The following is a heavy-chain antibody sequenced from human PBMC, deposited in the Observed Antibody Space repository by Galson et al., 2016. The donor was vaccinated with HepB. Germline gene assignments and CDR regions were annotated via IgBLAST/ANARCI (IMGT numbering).Heavy chain of an antibody. CDR2: ISWNSGYI. Sequence: SLRLSCAVAGFTFEDHAMHWVRQGPGKGLEWVAGISWNSGYIDYADSVKGRFTISRDNAKNSLFLQMNSLTNEDTALYYCARDMSADPGEDDYYGLDVWGQGTTATVS. CDR1: GFTFEDHA. CDR3: ARDMSADPGEDDYYGLDV. V-gene: IGHV3-9*01. J-gene: IGHJ6*02. D-gene: IGHD2-21*01.